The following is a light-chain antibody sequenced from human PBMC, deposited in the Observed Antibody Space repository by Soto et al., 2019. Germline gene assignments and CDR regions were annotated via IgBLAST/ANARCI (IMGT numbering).Light chain of an antibody. Sequence: VLTQAPSALSVSPGERVTPSCRASQTINNNVAWYQLKDGQVPRLLIYGASTRAADVPARFSGGGSGTEFTLTISSLQSEDFAEYHCQQYNNWPQTFGQGTKVDIK. J-gene: IGKJ1*01. CDR3: QQYNNWPQT. CDR2: GAS. CDR1: QTINNN. V-gene: IGKV3-15*01.